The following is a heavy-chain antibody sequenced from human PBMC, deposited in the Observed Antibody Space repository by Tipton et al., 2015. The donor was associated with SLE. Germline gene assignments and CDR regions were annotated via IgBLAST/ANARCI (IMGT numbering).Heavy chain of an antibody. Sequence: TLSLTCAVSGGSISSGGYSWSWIRQPPGKGLEWIGYIYHSGSTYHNPSLKSRVTISVDTSKNQFSLRLRFVTAADTAMYYCARSREGLADHWGQGTLVTVSS. J-gene: IGHJ4*02. CDR3: ARSREGLADH. CDR1: GGSISSGGYS. CDR2: IYHSGST. V-gene: IGHV4-30-2*01.